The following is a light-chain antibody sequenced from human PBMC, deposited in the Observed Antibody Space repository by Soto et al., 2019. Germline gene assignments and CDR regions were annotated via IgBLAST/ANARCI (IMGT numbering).Light chain of an antibody. V-gene: IGLV2-14*01. Sequence: QSVLTQPASVSGSPGQSITISCTGTSSDVGGYNYVSWYQQHPGKAPKLMIYEVSNRPSGVSNRFSGSKSGNTASLTISGLQAEDEADYYCSAYTGSTLVFGGGTKVTVL. J-gene: IGLJ3*02. CDR1: SSDVGGYNY. CDR2: EVS. CDR3: SAYTGSTLV.